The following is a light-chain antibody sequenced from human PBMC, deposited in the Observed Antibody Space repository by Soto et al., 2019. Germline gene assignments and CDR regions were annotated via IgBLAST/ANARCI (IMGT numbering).Light chain of an antibody. CDR1: SSDVGAFNY. V-gene: IGLV2-14*03. Sequence: PASVSGSPGQSIAISCTGTSSDVGAFNYVSWYQQHPGKAPKFMIFDVSSRPSGVSDRFSGSKSGNTASLTISGLQTEDEADYYCASYTTSSTYVFGTGTKVTVL. J-gene: IGLJ1*01. CDR3: ASYTTSSTYV. CDR2: DVS.